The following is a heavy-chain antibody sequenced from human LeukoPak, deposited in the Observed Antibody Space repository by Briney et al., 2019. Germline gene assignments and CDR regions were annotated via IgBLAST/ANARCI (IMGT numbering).Heavy chain of an antibody. CDR2: IYYSGST. D-gene: IGHD3-16*01. CDR1: GGSISSSSYY. V-gene: IGHV4-39*07. Sequence: PSETLSLTCTVSGGSISSSSYYWGWIRQPPGKGLEWIGSIYYSGSTYYNPSLKSRVTISVDTSKNQFSLKLSSVTAADTAVYYCARVDSGVAGIWGSRNFDYWGQGTLVTVSS. J-gene: IGHJ4*02. CDR3: ARVDSGVAGIWGSRNFDY.